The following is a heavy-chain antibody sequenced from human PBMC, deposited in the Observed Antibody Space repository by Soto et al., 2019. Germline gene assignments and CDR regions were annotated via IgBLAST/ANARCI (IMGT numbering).Heavy chain of an antibody. V-gene: IGHV3-30-3*01. Sequence: QVQLVESGGGVVQPGRSLRLSCAASGFTFSSYAMHWVRQAPGKGLEWVAVISYDGSNKYYADSVKGRFTISRDNSKNALYLQLNGLRAEDTAVYYCARSPAYYYGMDVWGQGTTVTVSS. J-gene: IGHJ6*02. CDR3: ARSPAYYYGMDV. CDR1: GFTFSSYA. CDR2: ISYDGSNK.